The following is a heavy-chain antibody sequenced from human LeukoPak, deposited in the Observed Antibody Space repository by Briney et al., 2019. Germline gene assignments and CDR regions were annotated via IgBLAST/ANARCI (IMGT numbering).Heavy chain of an antibody. CDR2: IRSKAYGGTT. Sequence: GGSLRLSCAASGFTFSSYAMSWVRQAPGKGLEWVGFIRSKAYGGTTEYAASVKGRFTISRDDSKSIAYLQMNSLKTEDTAVYYCTRGQTLDYWGQGTLVTVSS. CDR1: GFTFSSYA. CDR3: TRGQTLDY. J-gene: IGHJ4*02. V-gene: IGHV3-49*04.